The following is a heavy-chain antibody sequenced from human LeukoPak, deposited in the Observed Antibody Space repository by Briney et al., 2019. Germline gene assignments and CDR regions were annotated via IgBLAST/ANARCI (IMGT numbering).Heavy chain of an antibody. CDR3: AKGSSSGWFKFDY. CDR2: IGGSGGGT. CDR1: AFTFTSFA. J-gene: IGHJ4*02. V-gene: IGHV3-23*01. D-gene: IGHD6-19*01. Sequence: GGSLRLSCAASAFTFTSFAMTWVRQAPGKGLEWVSTIGGSGGGTFYADSVKGRFTISRDNSKNTLYLQTNSLRVDDTAVYYCAKGSSSGWFKFDYWGQGTLVTVSS.